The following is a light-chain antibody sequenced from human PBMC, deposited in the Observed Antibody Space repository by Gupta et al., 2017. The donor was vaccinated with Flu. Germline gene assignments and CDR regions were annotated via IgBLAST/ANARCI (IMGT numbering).Light chain of an antibody. V-gene: IGLV2-14*01. CDR2: EVS. J-gene: IGLJ2*01. Sequence: QSALTPPASVSWSPGQSITISCTGTSSDVGGYNSVSWYQQHPGKAPKLMIYEVSKRPAGVSNRFSGSKSGNTASLTISGRQAEDEADYYCGSYTSSSSLVFGGGTKLTVL. CDR1: SSDVGGYNS. CDR3: GSYTSSSSLV.